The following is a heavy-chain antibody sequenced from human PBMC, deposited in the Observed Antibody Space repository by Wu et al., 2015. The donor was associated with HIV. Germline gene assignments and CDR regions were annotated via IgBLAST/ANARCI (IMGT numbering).Heavy chain of an antibody. D-gene: IGHD6-13*01. Sequence: QVQLGQSGAEVKKPGSSIKVSCKASGGTFSSYAISWVRQAPGQGLEWMGGIIPIFGTANYAQKFQGRVTITTDESTSTAYMELSSLRSEDTAVYYCASGGTYSSSWYSPGAGTFDYWGQGTLVTVSS. CDR1: GGTFSSYA. J-gene: IGHJ4*02. V-gene: IGHV1-69*01. CDR3: ASGGTYSSSWYSPGAGTFDY. CDR2: IIPIFGTA.